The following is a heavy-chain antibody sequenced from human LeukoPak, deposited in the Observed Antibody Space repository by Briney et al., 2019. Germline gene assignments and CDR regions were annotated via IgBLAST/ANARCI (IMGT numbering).Heavy chain of an antibody. CDR3: ARGSLEGELNY. CDR2: IYYSGST. CDR1: GGSISSSNW. J-gene: IGHJ4*02. V-gene: IGHV4-4*02. D-gene: IGHD3-3*01. Sequence: SGTLSLTCAVSGGSISSSNWWSWVRQPPGKGLEWIGYIYYSGSTNYNPSLKSRVTISVDTSKNQFSLKLSSVTAADTAVYYCARGSLEGELNYWGQGTLVTVSS.